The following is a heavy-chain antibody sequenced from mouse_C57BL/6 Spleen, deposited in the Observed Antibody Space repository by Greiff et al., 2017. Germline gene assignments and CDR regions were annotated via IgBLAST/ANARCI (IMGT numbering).Heavy chain of an antibody. CDR2: IYPGDGDT. Sequence: QVQLKQSGPELVKPGASVKISCKASGYAFSSSWMNWVKQRPGKGLEWIGRIYPGDGDTNYNGKFKGKATMTADKSYSTAYMQHSSLTSEDSAVYFWARGDYPMDYWGQGTSVTVSS. J-gene: IGHJ4*01. V-gene: IGHV1-82*01. CDR3: ARGDYPMDY. CDR1: GYAFSSSW. D-gene: IGHD5-5*01.